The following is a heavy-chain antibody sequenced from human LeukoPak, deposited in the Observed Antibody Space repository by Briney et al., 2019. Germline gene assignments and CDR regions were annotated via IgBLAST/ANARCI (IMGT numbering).Heavy chain of an antibody. CDR1: GFTFSTYA. V-gene: IGHV3-30*04. D-gene: IGHD3-16*01. CDR3: ARDRAAGAYPWYFDY. Sequence: GGSLRLSCAASGFTFSTYAMHWVRQAPGKGLECVAVRSNDGINKYYADSVKGRFTISRDNSENTLYLQMNSLRAEDTAVYYWARDRAAGAYPWYFDYWGQGTLVTVSS. CDR2: RSNDGINK. J-gene: IGHJ4*02.